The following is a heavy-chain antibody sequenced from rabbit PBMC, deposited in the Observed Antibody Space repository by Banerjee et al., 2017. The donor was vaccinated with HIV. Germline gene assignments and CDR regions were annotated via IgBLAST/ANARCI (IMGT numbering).Heavy chain of an antibody. J-gene: IGHJ4*01. CDR1: GFSFSNVYW. V-gene: IGHV1S45*01. CDR3: SRADTTDYTFNL. Sequence: EESGGDLVKPEGSLILTCTASGFSFSNVYWICWVRQAPGKGLEWIGCIYNGDGSTYYASWAKGRFTISKTSSTTVTLQMTSLTAADTATYFCSRADTTDYTFNLWGQGTLVTVS. D-gene: IGHD8-1*01. CDR2: IYNGDGST.